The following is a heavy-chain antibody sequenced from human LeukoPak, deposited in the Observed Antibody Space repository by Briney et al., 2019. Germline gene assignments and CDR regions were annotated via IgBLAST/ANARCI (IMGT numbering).Heavy chain of an antibody. CDR2: ISAVNGNK. CDR3: ARVRDILTGYYNYIHV. Sequence: ASVKVSRKATGYTFTSYGISWVRHAPGQALEWIRWISAVNGNKNYALQLQGRDAMTEDTTTSTDYLELRSLRSDDTAVYCCARVRDILTGYYNYIHVWGKETTVTVSS. J-gene: IGHJ6*03. V-gene: IGHV1-18*01. CDR1: GYTFTSYG. D-gene: IGHD3-9*01.